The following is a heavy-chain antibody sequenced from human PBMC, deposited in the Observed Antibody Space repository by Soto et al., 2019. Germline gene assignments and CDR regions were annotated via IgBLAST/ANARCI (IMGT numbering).Heavy chain of an antibody. Sequence: QVQLVQSGAEVKKPGSSVKVSCKASGGTFSSYAISWVRQAPGQGLEWMGGIIPIFGTANYAQKFQGRVTITADKATSAAYMELSSMRSEDTAVYYCARAYVGGARSRLLFDPWGQGTLVTVSS. J-gene: IGHJ5*02. CDR2: IIPIFGTA. D-gene: IGHD2-15*01. CDR1: GGTFSSYA. CDR3: ARAYVGGARSRLLFDP. V-gene: IGHV1-69*06.